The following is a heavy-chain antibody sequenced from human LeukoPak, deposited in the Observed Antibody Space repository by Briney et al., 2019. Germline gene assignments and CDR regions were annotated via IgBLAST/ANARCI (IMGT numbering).Heavy chain of an antibody. CDR1: GFTFSSYS. V-gene: IGHV3-48*04. D-gene: IGHD3-3*01. Sequence: GGSLRLSCAASGFTFSSYSMNWVRQAPGKGLEWVSYISSSSSTIYYADSVKGRFTISRDNAKNSLYLQMNSLRAEDTAVYYCARADYDFWSGYLSYFDYWGQGTLVTVCS. CDR2: ISSSSSTI. CDR3: ARADYDFWSGYLSYFDY. J-gene: IGHJ4*02.